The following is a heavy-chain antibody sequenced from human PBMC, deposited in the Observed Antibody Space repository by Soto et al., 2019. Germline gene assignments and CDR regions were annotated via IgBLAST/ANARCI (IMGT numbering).Heavy chain of an antibody. CDR3: ARAWGGGYNFDAFDI. Sequence: QVQLVQSGAEVKKPGSSVKVSCKASGGTFSSYAISWVRQAPGQGLEWMGGIIPIFGTANYAQKFQGRVTIXXDXSXXTAYMELSSLISEDTAVYYCARAWGGGYNFDAFDIWGQGTMVTVSS. CDR2: IIPIFGTA. J-gene: IGHJ3*02. D-gene: IGHD5-12*01. V-gene: IGHV1-69*12. CDR1: GGTFSSYA.